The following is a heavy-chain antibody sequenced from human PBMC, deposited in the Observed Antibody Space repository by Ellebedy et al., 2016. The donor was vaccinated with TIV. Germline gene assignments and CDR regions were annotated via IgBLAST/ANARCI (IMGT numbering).Heavy chain of an antibody. J-gene: IGHJ4*02. CDR2: VYPGDSDT. V-gene: IGHV5-51*01. D-gene: IGHD4-17*01. Sequence: GESLKISCQGSGYTFASSWIGWVRQMPGKGLDWMGIVYPGDSDTIYSPSFPGQVPISVDRYLSTAFLQWSSLKASDTAINYCARDAGHGDYFDYWGRGTLVTVSS. CDR1: GYTFASSW. CDR3: ARDAGHGDYFDY.